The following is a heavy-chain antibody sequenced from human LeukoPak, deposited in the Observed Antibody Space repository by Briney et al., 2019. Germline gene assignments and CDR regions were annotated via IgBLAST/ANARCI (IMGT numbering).Heavy chain of an antibody. V-gene: IGHV3-23*01. CDR2: IGGSGDNT. CDR3: AKDVQLERGDAFDI. J-gene: IGHJ3*02. D-gene: IGHD1-1*01. Sequence: GGSLRLSCAASGFPFWSYAMGWVRQARGKGVEWVSAIGGSGDNTYYADSVKGRFAIFRDNSKNTLYLQMNRLRAEDTDVYYCAKDVQLERGDAFDIWGQGTMVTVSS. CDR1: GFPFWSYA.